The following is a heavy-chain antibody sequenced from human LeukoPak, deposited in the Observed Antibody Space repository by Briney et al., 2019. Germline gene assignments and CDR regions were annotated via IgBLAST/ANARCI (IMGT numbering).Heavy chain of an antibody. J-gene: IGHJ6*02. CDR3: ARRGYDFVAPTYYYGMDV. V-gene: IGHV1-69*04. CDR1: GGTFSSYA. D-gene: IGHD5-12*01. CDR2: IIPILGIV. Sequence: GASVKVSCKASGGTFSSYAISWVRQAPGQGLEWMGRIIPILGIVNYAQKFQGRVTITADKSTSTAYMELSSLRSEDTAVYYCARRGYDFVAPTYYYGMDVWGQGTTVTVSS.